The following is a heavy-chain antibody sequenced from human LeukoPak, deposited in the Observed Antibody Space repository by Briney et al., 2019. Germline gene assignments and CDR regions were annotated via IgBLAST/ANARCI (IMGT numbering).Heavy chain of an antibody. CDR3: ARGIRSYYDSSGIYYFDY. CDR1: GGSFSGYY. V-gene: IGHV4-34*01. J-gene: IGHJ4*02. D-gene: IGHD3-22*01. Sequence: KPAETLSLTCAVYGGSFSGYYWSWIRQPPGKGPERIGEINHSGSTNYNPSLRRRVTISVDTSKNQFSLKLSSVTAADTAVYYCARGIRSYYDSSGIYYFDYWGQGTLVTVSS. CDR2: INHSGST.